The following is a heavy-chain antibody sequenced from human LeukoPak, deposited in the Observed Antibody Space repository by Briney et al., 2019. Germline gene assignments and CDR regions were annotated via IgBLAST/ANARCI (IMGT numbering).Heavy chain of an antibody. CDR1: GFTLSSYG. CDR3: ARSTVYSSCWYYFDY. V-gene: IGHV3-33*01. J-gene: IGHJ4*02. Sequence: LQPVESECDVVKPGRSLRLSYAASGFTLSSYGMHGGRPAAGTGLEWVAVIWYDGSNKYYADSVKGRFTISRDNSKNTLYLQMNSLRAEDTAVYYCARSTVYSSCWYYFDYWGQGTLVTVSS. CDR2: IWYDGSNK. D-gene: IGHD6-19*01.